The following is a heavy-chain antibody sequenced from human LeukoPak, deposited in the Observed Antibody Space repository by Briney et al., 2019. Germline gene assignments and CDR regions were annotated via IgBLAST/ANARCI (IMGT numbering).Heavy chain of an antibody. CDR3: ARGLPIVVVVAATDAFDI. CDR1: GFTFSSYS. D-gene: IGHD2-15*01. J-gene: IGHJ3*02. V-gene: IGHV3-21*01. CDR2: ISSSSSYI. Sequence: GGSLRLSCAASGFTFSSYSMNWVRQAPGRGLEWVLSISSSSSYIYYADSVKGRFTISRDNAKNSLYLQMNSLRAEDTAVYYCARGLPIVVVVAATDAFDIWGQGTMVTVSS.